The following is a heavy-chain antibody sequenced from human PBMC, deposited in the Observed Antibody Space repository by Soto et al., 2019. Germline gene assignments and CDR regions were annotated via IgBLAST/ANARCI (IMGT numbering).Heavy chain of an antibody. V-gene: IGHV4-30-4*01. CDR2: ISNSGST. J-gene: IGHJ4*02. D-gene: IGHD5-18*01. CDR3: ATESGSTYGYFDH. Sequence: TVSGGSVTSDEDHWTWIRQSPGKGLEWIGYISNSGSTGYNPSLKTRLSMSVDRSKNQFTLRLTSVTAADTAVYFCATESGSTYGYFDHWGQGTQVTVSS. CDR1: GGSVTSDEDH.